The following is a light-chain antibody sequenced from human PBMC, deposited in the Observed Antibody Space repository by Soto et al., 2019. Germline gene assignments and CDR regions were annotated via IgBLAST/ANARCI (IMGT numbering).Light chain of an antibody. CDR2: KAS. CDR1: QSISSW. CDR3: QQYYTYPWM. J-gene: IGKJ1*01. Sequence: DIQMTQSPSTLSASVGDRVTITCRASQSISSWLAWYQQKPGKAPNLLISKASNLESGVPSRFSGDGSGTEFTLTISSLQPDDFATYYCQQYYTYPWMFGQGTKVEIK. V-gene: IGKV1-5*03.